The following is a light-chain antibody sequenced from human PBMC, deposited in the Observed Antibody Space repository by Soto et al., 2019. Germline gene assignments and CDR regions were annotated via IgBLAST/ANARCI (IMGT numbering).Light chain of an antibody. CDR2: AAS. Sequence: DIQMTQSPSSLSASVGDRVTITCRASQSISNYLNWYQQKPGKAPKLLIYAASSLQSGVPSRFSGSESGTDFTLTISSLQPEDFATYYWQQSYSTPWTFVQGTRVESK. J-gene: IGKJ1*01. V-gene: IGKV1-39*01. CDR3: QQSYSTPWT. CDR1: QSISNY.